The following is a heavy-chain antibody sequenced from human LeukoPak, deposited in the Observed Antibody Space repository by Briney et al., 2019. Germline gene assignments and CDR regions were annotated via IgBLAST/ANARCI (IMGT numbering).Heavy chain of an antibody. D-gene: IGHD1-1*01. CDR2: FYSGGST. J-gene: IGHJ4*02. CDR3: AREELEIDY. CDR1: GFTVSRNS. V-gene: IGHV3-53*01. Sequence: GGSLRLSCAASGFTVSRNSMSWVRQAPGTGLEWVSVFYSGGSTYYADSVKGRFTISRDNSKNTLYLQMNSLRAEDTAVYYCAREELEIDYWGQGTLVTVSS.